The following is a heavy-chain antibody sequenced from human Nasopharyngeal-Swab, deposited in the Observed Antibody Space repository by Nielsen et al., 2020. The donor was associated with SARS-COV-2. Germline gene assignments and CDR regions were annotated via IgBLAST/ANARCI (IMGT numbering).Heavy chain of an antibody. D-gene: IGHD5-12*01. CDR3: AREGEYGAYDAPDY. J-gene: IGHJ4*02. Sequence: SVKVSCKTSGDTFTNSAISWVRQAPGQGLEWMGGIVPALGLPNYAQKFRGRLTISADRSTTTSYLELSSLRFQDTAIYYCAREGEYGAYDAPDYWGQGTLVTVSS. CDR1: GDTFTNSA. CDR2: IVPALGLP. V-gene: IGHV1-69*10.